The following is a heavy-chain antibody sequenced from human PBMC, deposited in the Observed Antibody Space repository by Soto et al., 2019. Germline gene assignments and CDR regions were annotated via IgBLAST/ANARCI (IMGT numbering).Heavy chain of an antibody. Sequence: QVQLVESGGGVVQPGRSLRLSCAASGFTFSSYAMHWVRQAPGKGLAWVAVISYDGSNKYYAESVKGRFTISRDNSNNTPYLQVNSLRAEDTAVYYCASDGLRYSWNDFPYYYYSIDVWGQGTTVTVSS. V-gene: IGHV3-30-3*01. CDR3: ASDGLRYSWNDFPYYYYSIDV. J-gene: IGHJ6*02. CDR2: ISYDGSNK. CDR1: GFTFSSYA. D-gene: IGHD1-1*01.